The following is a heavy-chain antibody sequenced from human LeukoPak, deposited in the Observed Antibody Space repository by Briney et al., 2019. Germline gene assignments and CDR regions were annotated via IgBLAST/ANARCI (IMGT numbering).Heavy chain of an antibody. J-gene: IGHJ6*02. D-gene: IGHD3-10*01. V-gene: IGHV1-8*01. CDR1: GYTFTSYD. CDR2: MNPNSGNT. CDR3: ARGRSHYYGSGSYYLREDIDYYYGMDV. Sequence: GASVKVSCKASGYTFTSYDINWVRQATGQGLEWMGWMNPNSGNTGYAQKFQGRVTMTRNTSISTAYMELSRLRSEDTAVYYCARGRSHYYGSGSYYLREDIDYYYGMDVWGQGTTVTVSS.